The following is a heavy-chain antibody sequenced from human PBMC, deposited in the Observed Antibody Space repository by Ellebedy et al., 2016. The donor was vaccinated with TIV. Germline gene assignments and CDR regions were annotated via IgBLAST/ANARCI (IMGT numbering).Heavy chain of an antibody. D-gene: IGHD3-22*01. CDR2: IKQDGSEK. J-gene: IGHJ3*02. CDR1: GFTFSSYW. CDR3: ARDSGSYYYDSSGYFGLFRAGGAFDI. Sequence: GGSLRLXCAASGFTFSSYWMSWVRQAPGKGLEWVANIKQDGSEKYYVDSVKGRFTISRDNAKNSLYLQMNSLRAEDTAVYYCARDSGSYYYDSSGYFGLFRAGGAFDIWGQGTMVTVSS. V-gene: IGHV3-7*03.